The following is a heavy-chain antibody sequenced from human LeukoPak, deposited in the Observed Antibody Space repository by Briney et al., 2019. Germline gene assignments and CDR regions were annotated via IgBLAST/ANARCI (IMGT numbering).Heavy chain of an antibody. J-gene: IGHJ4*02. Sequence: ASVKVSCKASGATFSSYAISWVRQAPGQGLEWRGGIIPIFGTANYAQKFQGRVTITTDESTSTAYMELSSLRSEDTAVYYCARTIAAAGPGSGYFDYWGQGTLVTVSS. CDR3: ARTIAAAGPGSGYFDY. CDR1: GATFSSYA. D-gene: IGHD6-13*01. CDR2: IIPIFGTA. V-gene: IGHV1-69*05.